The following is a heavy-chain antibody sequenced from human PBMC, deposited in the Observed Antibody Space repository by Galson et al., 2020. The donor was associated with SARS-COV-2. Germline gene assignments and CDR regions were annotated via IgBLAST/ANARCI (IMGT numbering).Heavy chain of an antibody. V-gene: IGHV3-30*04. D-gene: IGHD6-19*01. Sequence: GGSLRLSCAASGFTFSSYAMHWVRQAPGKGLEWVTIISYDGSNNKYYADSVKGRFTISRDNSKNTLYLQMSSLRAEDTAMYYCARGVVGWYSDHSGSGTYADYWGQGTQVTVSA. CDR3: ARGVVGWYSDHSGSGTYADY. CDR2: ISYDGSNNK. CDR1: GFTFSSYA. J-gene: IGHJ4*02.